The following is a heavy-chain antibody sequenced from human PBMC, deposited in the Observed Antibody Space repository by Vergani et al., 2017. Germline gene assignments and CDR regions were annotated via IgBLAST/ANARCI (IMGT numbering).Heavy chain of an antibody. J-gene: IGHJ4*02. Sequence: EVQLLESGGGLVQPGGSLRLSCAASGFTFSSYAMSWVRQAPGKGLEWVSAISGSGGSTYYADSVKGRFTISRDNSKNTLYLQMNSLRAEDTAVYYCAKDKLLWFGELSHDFDYWGQGTLVTVSS. V-gene: IGHV3-23*01. CDR2: ISGSGGST. CDR3: AKDKLLWFGELSHDFDY. D-gene: IGHD3-10*01. CDR1: GFTFSSYA.